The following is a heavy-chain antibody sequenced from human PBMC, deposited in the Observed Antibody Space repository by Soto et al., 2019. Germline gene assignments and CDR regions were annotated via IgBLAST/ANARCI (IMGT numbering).Heavy chain of an antibody. CDR2: IIPILGIA. J-gene: IGHJ6*02. CDR1: GGTFSSYT. Sequence: QVQLVQSGAEVKKPGSSVKVSCKASGGTFSSYTISWVRQAPGEGLEWMGRIIPILGIANYAQKFQGRVTITADKSTSTAYMELSSLRSEDTAVYYCARFRGSYGMDVWGQGTTVTVSS. V-gene: IGHV1-69*02. CDR3: ARFRGSYGMDV. D-gene: IGHD3-10*01.